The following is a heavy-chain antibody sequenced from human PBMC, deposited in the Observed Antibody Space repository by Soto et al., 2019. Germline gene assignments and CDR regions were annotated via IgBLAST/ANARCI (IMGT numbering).Heavy chain of an antibody. CDR1: GGSITNGAYY. V-gene: IGHV4-31*03. D-gene: IGHD6-13*01. CDR2: IYHSGST. CDR3: ARIRGRAAGNFDY. J-gene: IGHJ4*02. Sequence: PSETLSLTCSVSGGSITNGAYYWTWIRQDPGKGLEWIGYIYHSGSTYYNPSLQSRVTMSVDTSKNQFSLKLRSVTAADTAVYFCARIRGRAAGNFDYWGQGALVTVSS.